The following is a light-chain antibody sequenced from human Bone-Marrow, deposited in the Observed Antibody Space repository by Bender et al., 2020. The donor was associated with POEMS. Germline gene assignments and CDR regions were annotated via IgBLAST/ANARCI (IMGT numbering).Light chain of an antibody. Sequence: QPVLTQSSSASASLGSSVKVTCTLSSGHTNYIIAWHQQQPGKAPRFLMKLEDSGTYITGSGVPDRFSGSSSGADRYLTISNLRSEDEADYYCQTWATGIVIFGGGTKLTVL. V-gene: IGLV4-60*03. CDR2: LEDSGTY. J-gene: IGLJ2*01. CDR3: QTWATGIVI. CDR1: SGHTNYI.